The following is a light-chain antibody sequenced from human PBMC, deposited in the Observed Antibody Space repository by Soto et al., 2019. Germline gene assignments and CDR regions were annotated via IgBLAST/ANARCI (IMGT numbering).Light chain of an antibody. V-gene: IGKV1-33*01. CDR2: GAA. CDR3: QQYDNLPVT. J-gene: IGKJ5*01. Sequence: DIQMTQSLSSLSASVGDRVTITCQASQEISNNLNWYQQKPGKAPKPLIHGAANLETGVPSRFSDSGSGTDFTFTIDSLQPEDIATYHCQQYDNLPVTFGQGTRLEIK. CDR1: QEISNN.